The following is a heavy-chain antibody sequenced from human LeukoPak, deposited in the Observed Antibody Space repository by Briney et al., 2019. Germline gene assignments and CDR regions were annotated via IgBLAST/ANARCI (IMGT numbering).Heavy chain of an antibody. CDR1: GYTFTSYG. V-gene: IGHV1-18*01. Sequence: ASVKVSCKASGYTFTSYGISWVRQAPGQGLEWMGWISAYNGNTNYAQKFQGRVTMTRDTSTSTAYMELSRLRSDDTAVYYCARDRVECGGSCYQEYFQHWGQGTLVTVSS. CDR3: ARDRVECGGSCYQEYFQH. J-gene: IGHJ1*01. CDR2: ISAYNGNT. D-gene: IGHD2-15*01.